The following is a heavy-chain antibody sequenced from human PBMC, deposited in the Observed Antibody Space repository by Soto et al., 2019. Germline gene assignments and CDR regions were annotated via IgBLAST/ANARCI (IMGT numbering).Heavy chain of an antibody. D-gene: IGHD6-13*01. CDR2: IYYSGST. Sequence: PSETLSLTCTVSGGSISSGGYYWSWIRQHPGKGLEWIGYIYYSGSTYYNPSLKSRVTISVDTSKNQFSLKLSSVTAADTAVYYCARSIAAADTIDYWGQGTLVTVSS. CDR1: GGSISSGGYY. V-gene: IGHV4-31*03. J-gene: IGHJ4*02. CDR3: ARSIAAADTIDY.